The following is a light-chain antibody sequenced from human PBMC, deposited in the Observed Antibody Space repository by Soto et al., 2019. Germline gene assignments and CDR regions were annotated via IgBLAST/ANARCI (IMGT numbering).Light chain of an antibody. Sequence: EIVLTQSPDTLSLFPGERATLSCRASQSVSSTYLAWYQQKPGQAPRLLIFGASSRATGIPDRFSGSGSGTDFTLTISRLEPEDFAVYYCHQYGSSRWTFGQGTKVEIK. CDR2: GAS. V-gene: IGKV3-20*01. CDR3: HQYGSSRWT. J-gene: IGKJ1*01. CDR1: QSVSSTY.